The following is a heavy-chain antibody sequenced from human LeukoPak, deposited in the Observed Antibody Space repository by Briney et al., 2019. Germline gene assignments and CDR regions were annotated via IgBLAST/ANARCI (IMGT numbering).Heavy chain of an antibody. D-gene: IGHD3-10*01. Sequence: PGGSLRLSCVASVFSLSRFGMHWVRQAPGKGLEWVSFVRYYGSSQHYADSVKGRFTISRDNPKNTLYLHMSSLKVDDTAVYYCVKPKVAFGMKSFGGHASWGQGIRVIVSS. CDR1: VFSLSRFG. V-gene: IGHV3-30*02. J-gene: IGHJ4*02. CDR3: VKPKVAFGMKSFGGHAS. CDR2: VRYYGSSQ.